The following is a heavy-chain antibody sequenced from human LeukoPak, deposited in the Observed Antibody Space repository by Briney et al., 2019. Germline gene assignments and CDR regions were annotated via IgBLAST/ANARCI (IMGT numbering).Heavy chain of an antibody. V-gene: IGHV3-20*04. CDR1: GFTFDDSG. CDR3: AKEIWPTVTTPGRTYFDY. J-gene: IGHJ4*02. CDR2: INWSGAST. D-gene: IGHD4-17*01. Sequence: GGSLGLSCAASGFTFDDSGMSWVRQAPGKGLEWVSGINWSGASTGYADSVKGRFTISRDNSKNTLYLQMNSLRAEDTAVYYCAKEIWPTVTTPGRTYFDYWGQGALVTVSS.